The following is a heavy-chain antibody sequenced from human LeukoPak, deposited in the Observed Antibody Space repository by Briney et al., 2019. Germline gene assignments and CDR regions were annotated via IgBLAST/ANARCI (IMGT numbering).Heavy chain of an antibody. J-gene: IGHJ5*02. CDR1: GYSISSGYY. CDR3: ARALGGAAAGKGGHWFDP. Sequence: PSETLSLTCTVSGYSISSGYYWGWIRQPPGKGLEWIGSIYHSGSTYYNPSLKSRVTISVDTSKNQFSLKLSSVTAADTAVYYCARALGGAAAGKGGHWFDPWGQGTLVTVSS. CDR2: IYHSGST. D-gene: IGHD6-13*01. V-gene: IGHV4-38-2*02.